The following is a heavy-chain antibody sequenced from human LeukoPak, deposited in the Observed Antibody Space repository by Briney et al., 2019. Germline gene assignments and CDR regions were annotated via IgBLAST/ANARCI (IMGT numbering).Heavy chain of an antibody. CDR2: ISSSSSYI. CDR3: ATTTPIEYYYYYGMDV. J-gene: IGHJ6*02. Sequence: GGSLRLSCAASGFTFSSYSMNWVRQAPGKGLEWVSSISSSSSYIYYADPLKGRFTISRDNSENTLYLQMNSLRAEDTAVYYCATTTPIEYYYYYGMDVWGQGTTVTVSS. D-gene: IGHD4-11*01. V-gene: IGHV3-21*04. CDR1: GFTFSSYS.